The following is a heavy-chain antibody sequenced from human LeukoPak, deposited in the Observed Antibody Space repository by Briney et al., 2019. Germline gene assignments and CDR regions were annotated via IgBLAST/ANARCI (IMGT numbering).Heavy chain of an antibody. Sequence: SETLSLTCTVSGGSISSSSYYWGWIRQPPGKGLEWIGSIYYSGSTYYNPSLKSRVTISVDTSKNQFSLKLSSVTAADTAVYYCARETRHYYDCSGHNDYWGQGTLVTVSS. CDR3: ARETRHYYDCSGHNDY. V-gene: IGHV4-39*07. D-gene: IGHD3-22*01. CDR1: GGSISSSSYY. J-gene: IGHJ4*02. CDR2: IYYSGST.